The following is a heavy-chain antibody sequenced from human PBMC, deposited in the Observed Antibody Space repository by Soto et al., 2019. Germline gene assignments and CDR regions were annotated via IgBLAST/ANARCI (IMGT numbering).Heavy chain of an antibody. Sequence: QVQLVESGGGVVQPGRSLRLSCAASGFTFSSYGMHWVRQAPGKGLEWVAVISYDGSNKYYADSVKGRFTISRDNSKNTLYLQMNSLRAEDTAVYYCAKDSRCSGGSCYSPLNYWGQGTLVTVSS. CDR2: ISYDGSNK. D-gene: IGHD2-15*01. CDR1: GFTFSSYG. V-gene: IGHV3-30*18. CDR3: AKDSRCSGGSCYSPLNY. J-gene: IGHJ4*02.